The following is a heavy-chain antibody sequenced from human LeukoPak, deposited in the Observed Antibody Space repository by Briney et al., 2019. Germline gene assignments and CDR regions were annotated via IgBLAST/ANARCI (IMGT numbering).Heavy chain of an antibody. V-gene: IGHV5-51*01. Sequence: GESLKISCKGIGYSSTSYWIGWVRQMPGKGMEWMGVIYPGDSRTRYNPSFQGQVTISVDKSINTAYLQWVSLKASDTAMYYCACREFTSTWSYPWGQGTLVTVSS. D-gene: IGHD2-2*01. CDR3: ACREFTSTWSYP. CDR1: GYSSTSYW. J-gene: IGHJ5*02. CDR2: IYPGDSRT.